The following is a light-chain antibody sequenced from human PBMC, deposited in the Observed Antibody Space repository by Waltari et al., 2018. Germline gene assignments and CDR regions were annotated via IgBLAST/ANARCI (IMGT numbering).Light chain of an antibody. CDR1: QHLIANS. CDR2: GAS. J-gene: IGKJ2*01. CDR3: HQSAGSPQT. Sequence: ELVMTQAPGILSLSPGERATLSCRASQHLIANSVAWYQHRPGQPPRLLIFGASSRAAGIPDRFSGRGSATDFTLTINRLEPEDFTMYFCHQSAGSPQTFGQGTKLDIK. V-gene: IGKV3-20*01.